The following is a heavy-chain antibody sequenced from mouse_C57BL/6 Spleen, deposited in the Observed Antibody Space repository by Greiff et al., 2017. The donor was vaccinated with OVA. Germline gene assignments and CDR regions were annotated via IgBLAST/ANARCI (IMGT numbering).Heavy chain of an antibody. Sequence: VHLQQSGAELVKPGASVKLSCKASGYTFTEYTIHWVKQRSGQGLEWIGWFYPGRGSIKYNEKFKDKATLTADKSSSTVYMELSRLTSEDSAVYFCARHAPYYGSSYWYFDVWGTGTTVTVSS. D-gene: IGHD1-1*01. CDR2: FYPGRGSI. CDR1: GYTFTEYT. J-gene: IGHJ1*03. CDR3: ARHAPYYGSSYWYFDV. V-gene: IGHV1-62-2*01.